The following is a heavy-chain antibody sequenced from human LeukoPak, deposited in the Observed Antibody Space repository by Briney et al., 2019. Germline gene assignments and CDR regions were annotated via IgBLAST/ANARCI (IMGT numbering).Heavy chain of an antibody. J-gene: IGHJ4*02. CDR3: ALTYYYDSSGYYFDY. CDR2: IYYSGST. Sequence: SETLSLTCTVTGGSISSGDYYWSWIRQPPGKGLEWIGYIYYSGSTYYNPSLKSRVTISVDTSKNQFSLKLSSVTAADTAVYYCALTYYYDSSGYYFDYWGQGTLVTVSS. V-gene: IGHV4-30-4*01. D-gene: IGHD3-22*01. CDR1: GGSISSGDYY.